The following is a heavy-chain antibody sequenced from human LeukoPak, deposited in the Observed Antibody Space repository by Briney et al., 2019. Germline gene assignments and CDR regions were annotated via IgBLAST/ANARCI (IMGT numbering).Heavy chain of an antibody. Sequence: ASVKVSCKASGGTFSSFAISWVRQAPGQGLEWMGWISAYNGNTNYAQKLQGRVTMTTDTSTSTAYMELRSLRSDDTAVYYCARGPRGGYDILTGYLRFDPWGQGTLVTVSS. J-gene: IGHJ5*02. D-gene: IGHD3-9*01. CDR3: ARGPRGGYDILTGYLRFDP. CDR1: GGTFSSFA. V-gene: IGHV1-18*01. CDR2: ISAYNGNT.